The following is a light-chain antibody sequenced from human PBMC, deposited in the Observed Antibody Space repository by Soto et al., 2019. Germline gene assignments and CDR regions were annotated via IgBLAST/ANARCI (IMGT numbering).Light chain of an antibody. CDR3: QRYDNWPLT. Sequence: DIQMTQSPSSLSASVGDRGTITCRASQSISSYLNWYQQKPGKAPKLLIYAASSLQSGVPARFSGSGSGTEFSLTISSLQSEDFAVYYCQRYDNWPLTFGGGTKVDIK. J-gene: IGKJ4*01. CDR1: QSISSY. V-gene: IGKV1-39*01. CDR2: AAS.